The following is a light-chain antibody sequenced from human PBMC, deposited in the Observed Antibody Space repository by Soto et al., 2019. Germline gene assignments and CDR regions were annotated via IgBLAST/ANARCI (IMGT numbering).Light chain of an antibody. J-gene: IGLJ1*01. CDR1: SSDVGAYNY. CDR2: DVA. Sequence: QSVLTQPRSVSGSPGQSVTISCTGTSSDVGAYNYVSWYQKYPGKAPKLIIYDVAKRPSGVPDRFSGSKSGNTASLTISGLQAEDEADYYCCSSAGIFYGFGTGTKVTVL. V-gene: IGLV2-11*01. CDR3: CSSAGIFYG.